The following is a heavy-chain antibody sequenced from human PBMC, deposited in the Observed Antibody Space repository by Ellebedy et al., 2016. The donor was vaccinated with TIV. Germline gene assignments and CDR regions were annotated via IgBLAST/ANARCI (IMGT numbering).Heavy chain of an antibody. D-gene: IGHD5-12*01. J-gene: IGHJ4*02. CDR1: GGSLSSSSYY. Sequence: SETLSLTCTVSGGSLSSSSYYWGWIRQPPGKGLEWIRNIHYSGDTYYYPSLKSRATIAVDTPQSQSSLSLSAVTAADTAVYFCVFFDDTGYYIDYWGPGTLVTVSS. CDR2: IHYSGDT. CDR3: VFFDDTGYYIDY. V-gene: IGHV4-39*01.